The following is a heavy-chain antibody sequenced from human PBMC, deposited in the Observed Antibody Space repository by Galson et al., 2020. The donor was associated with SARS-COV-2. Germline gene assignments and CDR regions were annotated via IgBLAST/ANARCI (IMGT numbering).Heavy chain of an antibody. CDR1: GFTFENYW. D-gene: IGHD1-26*01. CDR3: ARDVGSVRHPDY. CDR2: INSDGATR. Sequence: GESLKISCSASGFTFENYWMYWVRQAPGKGLVWVSRINSDGATRTYADSVKGRFTISRDNAKSTLHLLMDSLSVEDTAMYYCARDVGSVRHPDYWGQGTLVTVSS. J-gene: IGHJ4*02. V-gene: IGHV3-74*01.